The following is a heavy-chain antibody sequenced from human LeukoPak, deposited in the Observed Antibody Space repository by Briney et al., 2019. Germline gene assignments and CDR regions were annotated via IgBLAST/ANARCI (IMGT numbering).Heavy chain of an antibody. CDR2: IYYSGTT. V-gene: IGHV4-39*06. CDR3: ARAGYSYGYVDY. CDR1: GGSISSSSYY. D-gene: IGHD5-18*01. J-gene: IGHJ4*02. Sequence: ASETLSHTCTVSGGSISSSSYYWGWIRHPPGKGLEWIGSIYYSGTTWSSLKSRVTISIDTSKNKFPLKLSSVTAADTAVYYCARAGYSYGYVDYWGQGTLVTVSS.